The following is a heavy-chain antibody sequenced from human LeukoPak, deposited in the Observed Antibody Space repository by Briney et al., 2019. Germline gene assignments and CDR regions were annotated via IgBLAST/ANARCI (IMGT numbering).Heavy chain of an antibody. J-gene: IGHJ4*02. CDR3: ARFFYDSSGYYFDY. CDR2: INPNSGGT. V-gene: IGHV1-2*02. Sequence: GASVKVSCKASGYTFTGYYMHWVRQAPGQGLERMGWINPNSGGTNYAQKFQGRVTMTRDTSISTAYMELSRLRSDDTAVYYCARFFYDSSGYYFDYWGQGTLVTVSS. CDR1: GYTFTGYY. D-gene: IGHD3-22*01.